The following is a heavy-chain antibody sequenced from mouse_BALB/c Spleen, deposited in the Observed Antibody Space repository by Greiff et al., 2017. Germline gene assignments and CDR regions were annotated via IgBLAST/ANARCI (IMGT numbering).Heavy chain of an antibody. CDR1: GYTFTSYW. J-gene: IGHJ3*01. D-gene: IGHD2-14*01. V-gene: IGHV1-69*02. CDR2: IDPSDSYT. CDR3: ARRGYDVAWFAY. Sequence: QVQLQQPGAELVKPGASVKLSCKASGYTFTSYWMHWVKQRPGQGLEWIGEIDPSDSYTNYNQKFKGKATLTVDKSSSTAYMQLSSLTSEDSAVYYCARRGYDVAWFAYWGQGTLVTVSA.